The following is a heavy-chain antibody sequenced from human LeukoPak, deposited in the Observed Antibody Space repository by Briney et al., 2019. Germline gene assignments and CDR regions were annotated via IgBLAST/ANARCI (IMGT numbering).Heavy chain of an antibody. D-gene: IGHD3-3*01. J-gene: IGHJ6*03. V-gene: IGHV3-21*01. Sequence: GGSLRLSCAASGFTFSSYSMNWVRQAPGKGLEWVSSISSSSSYIYYADSVKGRFTISRDNAKNSLYLQMNSLRAEDTAVYYCARCAYYDFWRDYYYYMDVWGKGTTVTVSS. CDR1: GFTFSSYS. CDR3: ARCAYYDFWRDYYYYMDV. CDR2: ISSSSSYI.